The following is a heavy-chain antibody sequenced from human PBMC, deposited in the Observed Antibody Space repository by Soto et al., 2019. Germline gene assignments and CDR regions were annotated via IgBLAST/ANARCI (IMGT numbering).Heavy chain of an antibody. CDR3: ARTVDYYDSSGHFDY. J-gene: IGHJ4*02. Sequence: GGSLRLSCAASGFTFSSYGMHWVRQAPGKGLEWVAVIWYDGSNKYYADSVKGRFTISRDNSKNTLYLQMNSLRAEDTAVYYCARTVDYYDSSGHFDYWGQGTLVTVSS. CDR2: IWYDGSNK. CDR1: GFTFSSYG. V-gene: IGHV3-33*01. D-gene: IGHD3-22*01.